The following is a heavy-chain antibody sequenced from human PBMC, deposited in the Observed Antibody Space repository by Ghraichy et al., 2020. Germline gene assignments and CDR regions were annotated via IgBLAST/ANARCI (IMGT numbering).Heavy chain of an antibody. D-gene: IGHD2-8*01. CDR1: GFTFSSYA. CDR3: AKGEYCTNGVCYTPLDAFDI. J-gene: IGHJ3*02. V-gene: IGHV3-23*01. CDR2: ISGSGGST. Sequence: GGSLRLSCAASGFTFSSYAMSWVRQAPGKGLEWVSAISGSGGSTYYADSVKGRFTISRDNSKNTLYLQMNSLRAEDTAVYYCAKGEYCTNGVCYTPLDAFDIWGQGTMVTVAS.